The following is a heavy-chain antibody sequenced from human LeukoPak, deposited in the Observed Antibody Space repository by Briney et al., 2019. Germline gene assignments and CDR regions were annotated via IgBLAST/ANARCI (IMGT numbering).Heavy chain of an antibody. D-gene: IGHD3-16*01. CDR3: ARVGRGGTREDTFDI. V-gene: IGHV3-21*01. CDR1: GFTFSTYS. CDR2: IGASGSHI. J-gene: IGHJ3*02. Sequence: PGGSLRLSCAASGFTFSTYSMNWVRQTPGKGLDWVSSIGASGSHIYYADSVKGRFTISRDNAKNSLYLQVNSLRAKDTAVYYCARVGRGGTREDTFDIWGQGTMVTVSS.